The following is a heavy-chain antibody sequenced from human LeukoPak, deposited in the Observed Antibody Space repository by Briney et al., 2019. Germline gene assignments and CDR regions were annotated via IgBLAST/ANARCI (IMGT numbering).Heavy chain of an antibody. CDR1: GFTFSSYA. Sequence: GGSLRLSCAASGFTFSSYAMSWVRQAPGKGLEWVSAISGSGGSTYYADSVKGRFTISRDNSKTTLYLQMNSMRAEDTAVYYCAKDYYDSSGYVPPDAFDIWGQGTMVTVSS. J-gene: IGHJ3*02. V-gene: IGHV3-23*01. CDR3: AKDYYDSSGYVPPDAFDI. CDR2: ISGSGGST. D-gene: IGHD3-22*01.